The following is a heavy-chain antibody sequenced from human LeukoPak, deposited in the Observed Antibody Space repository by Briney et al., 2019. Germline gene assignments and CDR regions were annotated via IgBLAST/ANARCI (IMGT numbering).Heavy chain of an antibody. CDR2: IYSSGST. CDR3: ARGMNYYDSSGPPGYYFDY. V-gene: IGHV4-4*07. CDR1: GGSISNYY. J-gene: IGHJ4*02. Sequence: PSETLSLTCTVSGGSISNYYWSWIRQPAGKGLEWIGRIYSSGSTNYNPSLKSRVTMSVDTSKNQFSLKLSSVTAADTAVYYCARGMNYYDSSGPPGYYFDYWGQGTLVTVSS. D-gene: IGHD3-22*01.